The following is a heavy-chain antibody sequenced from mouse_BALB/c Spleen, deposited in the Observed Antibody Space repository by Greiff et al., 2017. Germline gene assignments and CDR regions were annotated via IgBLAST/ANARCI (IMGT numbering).Heavy chain of an antibody. CDR2: ISYSGST. CDR1: GYSITSDYA. CDR3: ARGHDGAWFAY. V-gene: IGHV3-2*02. D-gene: IGHD2-12*01. J-gene: IGHJ3*01. Sequence: EVKLMESGPGLVKPSQSLSLTCTVTGYSITSDYAWNWIRQFPGNKLEWMGYISYSGSTSYNPSLKSRISITRDTSKNQFFLQLNSVTTEDTATYYCARGHDGAWFAYWGQGTLVTVSA.